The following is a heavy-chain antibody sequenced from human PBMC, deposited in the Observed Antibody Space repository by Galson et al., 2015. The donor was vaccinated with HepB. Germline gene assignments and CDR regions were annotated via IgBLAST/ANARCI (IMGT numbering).Heavy chain of an antibody. CDR2: IIPIFGTA. D-gene: IGHD2-2*01. V-gene: IGHV1-69*13. Sequence: SVKVSCKASGGTFSSYAISWVRQAPGQGLEWMGGIIPIFGTANYAQKFQGRVTITADESTSTAYMELSSLRSEDTAVYYCARAGVVPAARSYYYYYGMDVWGQGTTVTVSS. CDR1: GGTFSSYA. CDR3: ARAGVVPAARSYYYYYGMDV. J-gene: IGHJ6*02.